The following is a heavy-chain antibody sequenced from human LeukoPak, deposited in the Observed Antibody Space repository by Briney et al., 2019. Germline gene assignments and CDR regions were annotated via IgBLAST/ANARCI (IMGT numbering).Heavy chain of an antibody. CDR2: IYSGGST. V-gene: IGHV3-66*01. Sequence: GGSLRLSCAASGFIFSSYWMDWVRQAPGKGLVWVSVIYSGGSTYYADSVKGRFTISRDSSKNTLYLQMNSLRAEDTAVYYCAELGITMIGGVWGKGTTVTISS. J-gene: IGHJ6*04. CDR3: AELGITMIGGV. CDR1: GFIFSSYW. D-gene: IGHD3-10*02.